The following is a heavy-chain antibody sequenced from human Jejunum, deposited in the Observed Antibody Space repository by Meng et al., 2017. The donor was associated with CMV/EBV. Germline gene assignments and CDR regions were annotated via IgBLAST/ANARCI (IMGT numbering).Heavy chain of an antibody. CDR3: ARNVGQLSLDH. J-gene: IGHJ4*02. Sequence: CAASGFTLSSYWVTWVRQAPGEGLEWVSTISSSGTYIYYAGLVKGRFTISRDDTKNSLYLQMDTLRAEDTAVYYCARNVGQLSLDHWGQGTLVTVSS. CDR2: ISSSGTYI. CDR1: GFTLSSYW. V-gene: IGHV3-21*01. D-gene: IGHD2-2*01.